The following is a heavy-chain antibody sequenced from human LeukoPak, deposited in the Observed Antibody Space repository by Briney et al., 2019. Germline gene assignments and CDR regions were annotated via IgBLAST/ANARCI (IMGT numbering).Heavy chain of an antibody. CDR1: RFTFSSYE. CDR2: ISSSGSTI. V-gene: IGHV3-48*03. J-gene: IGHJ3*02. Sequence: GGSLRLSRAASRFTFSSYEMNWVRQAPGKGLEWVSYISSSGSTIYYADSVKGRFTISRDNAKNSLYLQMNSLRAEDTAVYYCAKDLWFGELFGLFDIWGQGTMVTVSS. CDR3: AKDLWFGELFGLFDI. D-gene: IGHD3-10*01.